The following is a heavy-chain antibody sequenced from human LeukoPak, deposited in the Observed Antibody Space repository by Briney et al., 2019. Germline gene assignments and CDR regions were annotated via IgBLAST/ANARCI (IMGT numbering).Heavy chain of an antibody. V-gene: IGHV3-23*01. Sequence: GGSLRLSCTASGFTFSSYAVSWVRQAPGKGLEWVSAISGSGGSTYYADSVKGRFTISRDNSKNTLYLQMNSLRAEDTAVYYCASNEVVVVAATTVWGQGTLVTVSS. CDR3: ASNEVVVVAATTV. CDR1: GFTFSSYA. D-gene: IGHD2-15*01. CDR2: ISGSGGST. J-gene: IGHJ4*02.